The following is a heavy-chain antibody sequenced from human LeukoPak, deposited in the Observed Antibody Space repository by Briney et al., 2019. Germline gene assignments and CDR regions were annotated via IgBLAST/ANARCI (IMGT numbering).Heavy chain of an antibody. CDR3: ARDFGRVAATGYFDY. V-gene: IGHV1-18*01. Sequence: ASVKVSCKASGYTFSSYGISWVRQAPGQGLEWMGWISAYNGDTHYAQKFQGRVTMTTDTSTSTAYMELRSLRSDDTAMYYCARDFGRVAATGYFDYWGQGTLVTVSS. CDR1: GYTFSSYG. D-gene: IGHD6-19*01. J-gene: IGHJ4*02. CDR2: ISAYNGDT.